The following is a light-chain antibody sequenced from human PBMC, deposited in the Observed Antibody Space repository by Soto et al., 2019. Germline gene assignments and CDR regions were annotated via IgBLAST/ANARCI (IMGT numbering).Light chain of an antibody. Sequence: EIVMTQSPATLSVSPGERATLSCRASQSVNSYLAWYQQKPGQAPRLLIFGASTRATGIPARFSGGGSGTEFTLTISSLQSEDFAVYYCQQYNKWPRTFGQGTTGDIK. CDR1: QSVNSY. CDR3: QQYNKWPRT. J-gene: IGKJ1*01. CDR2: GAS. V-gene: IGKV3-15*01.